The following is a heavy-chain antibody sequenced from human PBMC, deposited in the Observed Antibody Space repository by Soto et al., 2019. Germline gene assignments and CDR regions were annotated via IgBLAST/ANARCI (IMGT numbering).Heavy chain of an antibody. CDR2: IWYDGSNK. Sequence: PGGSLRLSCAASGFTFSSYGMHWVRQAPGKGLEWVAVIWYDGSNKYYADSVKGRFTISRDNSKNTLYLQMNSLRAEDTAVYYCARDTSDSAYGMDVWGQGTTVTVS. CDR3: ARDTSDSAYGMDV. J-gene: IGHJ6*02. V-gene: IGHV3-33*01. D-gene: IGHD2-21*01. CDR1: GFTFSSYG.